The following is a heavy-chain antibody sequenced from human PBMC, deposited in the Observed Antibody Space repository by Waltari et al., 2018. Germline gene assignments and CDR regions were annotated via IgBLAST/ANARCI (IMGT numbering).Heavy chain of an antibody. CDR2: IHHSGKT. CDR3: AADRGNGLYFDY. V-gene: IGHV4-4*02. CDR1: GASISSNYW. Sequence: QVQLQESGPGLANPSGTLSLTCVVSGASISSNYWWSWVRQSPGKGLEWIGQIHHSGKTYSTPSLQSRVSISIDKSKNQFSLSLYFVNDADSVVYYCAADRGNGLYFDYWGQGTQFTVSS. D-gene: IGHD2-15*01. J-gene: IGHJ4*02.